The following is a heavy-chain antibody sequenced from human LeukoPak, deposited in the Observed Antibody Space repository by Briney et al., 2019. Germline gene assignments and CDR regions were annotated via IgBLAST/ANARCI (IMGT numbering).Heavy chain of an antibody. J-gene: IGHJ4*02. CDR3: AREPTAAGYVDY. CDR2: ISGSGTRT. D-gene: IGHD3-16*01. V-gene: IGHV3-23*01. Sequence: GGSLRLSCAASGFTVSICAISWGCQGPGKGLEWVSAISGSGTRTYYADSVQGRFTVSRDNSKNTLYLQMNSLRAEDTAIYYCAREPTAAGYVDYWGQGTLATVSS. CDR1: GFTVSICA.